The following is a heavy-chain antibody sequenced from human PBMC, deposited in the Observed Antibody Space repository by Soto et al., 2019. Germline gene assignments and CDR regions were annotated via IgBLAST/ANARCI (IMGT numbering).Heavy chain of an antibody. CDR1: GYTLAELS. CDR3: ARGPARYDFWSGYHTNFDY. J-gene: IGHJ4*02. D-gene: IGHD3-3*01. V-gene: IGHV1-24*01. CDR2: FDPEDGET. Sequence: AASVKVSCKVSGYTLAELSIHWVRQAPGKGLEWMGGFDPEDGETIYAQKFQGRISMTEDTSTGTAYMELRSLRSEDTAVYYCARGPARYDFWSGYHTNFDYWGQGTLVTVSS.